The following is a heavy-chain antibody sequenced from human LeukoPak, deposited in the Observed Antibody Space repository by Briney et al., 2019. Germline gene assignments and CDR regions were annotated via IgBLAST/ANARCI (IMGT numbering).Heavy chain of an antibody. CDR2: INWRSDTI. J-gene: IGHJ4*02. V-gene: IGHV3-9*01. CDR3: ARGEGYGDYVWGSYRPYYFDY. D-gene: IGHD3-16*02. Sequence: PGRSLRLSCAASGFTFDDYAMHWVRLAPGKGLEWVSGINWRSDTIVYADSVKGRFAISRDNAQNSLYLQMNSLRPEDTALYYCARGEGYGDYVWGSYRPYYFDYWGQGTLVTVSS. CDR1: GFTFDDYA.